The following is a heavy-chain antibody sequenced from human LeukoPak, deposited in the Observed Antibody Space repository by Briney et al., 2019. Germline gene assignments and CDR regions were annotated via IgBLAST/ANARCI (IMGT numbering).Heavy chain of an antibody. CDR2: INPNSGGT. V-gene: IGHV1-2*06. CDR3: AKARAGDITAAFNY. CDR1: GYTFTGYY. Sequence: ASVKVSCKASGYTFTGYYMHWVRQAPGQGLEWMGRINPNSGGTNYAQKFQGRVTMTRDTSISTAYMELSSLRSEDTAIYYCAKARAGDITAAFNYWGQGTLVTVSS. J-gene: IGHJ4*02. D-gene: IGHD6-13*01.